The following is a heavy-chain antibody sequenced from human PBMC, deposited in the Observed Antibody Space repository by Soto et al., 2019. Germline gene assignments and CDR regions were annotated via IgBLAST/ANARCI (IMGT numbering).Heavy chain of an antibody. Sequence: ASVKVSCKASGYTFTDYYISWMRQAPGQGLEWMGWIIPYNVDTNFVQKFQGRVTMTTDTSTSTAYMELRSLRSDDTAVYYCARGGFSSSWRLDYWGQGTLVTVSS. CDR2: IIPYNVDT. V-gene: IGHV1-18*04. CDR3: ARGGFSSSWRLDY. CDR1: GYTFTDYY. J-gene: IGHJ4*02. D-gene: IGHD6-13*01.